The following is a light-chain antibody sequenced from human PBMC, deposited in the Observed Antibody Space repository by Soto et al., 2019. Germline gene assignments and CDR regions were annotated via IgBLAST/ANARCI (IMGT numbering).Light chain of an antibody. J-gene: IGKJ2*01. CDR2: CGS. CDR1: QSISVY. CDR3: HQYATSSPS. Sequence: DIQMTQSPSTLSASVGDRVTITCRASQSISVYLAWYQQRPREAPKLLIYCGSSLESGVPSRFSGSGSGTEFTLTISSLQPTDFATYYCHQYATSSPSFGQGTKLEI. V-gene: IGKV1-5*01.